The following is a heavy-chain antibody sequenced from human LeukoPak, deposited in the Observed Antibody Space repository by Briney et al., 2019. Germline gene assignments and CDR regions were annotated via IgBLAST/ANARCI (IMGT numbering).Heavy chain of an antibody. CDR2: IYYSGIT. CDR1: AGSISSYY. D-gene: IGHD6-13*01. V-gene: IGHV4-59*12. J-gene: IGHJ4*02. CDR3: ARTSYSSSWLLFDY. Sequence: SETLSLTCTLSAGSISSYYWHWLRQPPGKGLECIGYIYYSGITNYNPSLKSRVTISVDTSKNQFSLKLSSVTAADTAVYYCARTSYSSSWLLFDYWGQGTLVTVSS.